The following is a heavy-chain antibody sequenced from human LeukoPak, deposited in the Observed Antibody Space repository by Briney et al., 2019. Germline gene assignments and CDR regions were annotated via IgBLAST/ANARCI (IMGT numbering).Heavy chain of an antibody. V-gene: IGHV3-23*01. CDR1: GFTFSSYA. D-gene: IGHD1-26*01. CDR3: VRGLRELPY. Sequence: GGSLRLSCAASGFTFSSYAMTWVRQAPGKGLEWVSGIYASGENTYYADSVKGRFTISRDTSKNTLYLQMSSLRGEDTAVYYCVRGLRELPYWGQGTLVTVSS. J-gene: IGHJ4*02. CDR2: IYASGENT.